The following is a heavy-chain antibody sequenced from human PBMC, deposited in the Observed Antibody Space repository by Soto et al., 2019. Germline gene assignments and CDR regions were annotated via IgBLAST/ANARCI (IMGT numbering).Heavy chain of an antibody. D-gene: IGHD3-22*01. Sequence: SETLSLTCAVYSGSFSGHSWTWIRQSPGKGLEWIGDINHSGRVNYSPSLKSRVTISLDTSKNQFSLTLSAVTAADTAMYYCSTRAYDTNGYYRFDPWGQGTLVTVSS. J-gene: IGHJ5*01. CDR1: SGSFSGHS. CDR2: INHSGRV. CDR3: STRAYDTNGYYRFDP. V-gene: IGHV4-34*01.